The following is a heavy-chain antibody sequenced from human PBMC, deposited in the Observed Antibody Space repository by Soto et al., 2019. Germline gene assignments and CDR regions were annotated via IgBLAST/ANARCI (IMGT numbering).Heavy chain of an antibody. CDR3: AKDIGERTNYYYYGMDV. CDR1: GFTFDDYT. V-gene: IGHV3-43*01. CDR2: ISWDGGST. D-gene: IGHD3-10*01. J-gene: IGHJ6*02. Sequence: PGGSLRLSCAASGFTFDDYTMHWVRQAPGKGLEWVSLISWDGGSTYYADSVKGRFTISRDNSKNSLYLQMNSLRTEDTALYYCAKDIGERTNYYYYGMDVWGQGTTVTVSS.